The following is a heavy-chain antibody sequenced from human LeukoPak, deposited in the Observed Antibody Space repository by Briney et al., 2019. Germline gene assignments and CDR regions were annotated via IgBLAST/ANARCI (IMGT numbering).Heavy chain of an antibody. Sequence: GGSLRLSCAASGLTVSSNYMSWVRQAPGKGLEWVSVIYGGGNTDYADSVKGRFIISRDNSKNSLYLQMNSLRAEDTAVYHCASLGPSYDSSGYRDYWGQGTLVTVSS. CDR1: GLTVSSNY. CDR2: IYGGGNT. CDR3: ASLGPSYDSSGYRDY. V-gene: IGHV3-66*01. D-gene: IGHD3-22*01. J-gene: IGHJ4*02.